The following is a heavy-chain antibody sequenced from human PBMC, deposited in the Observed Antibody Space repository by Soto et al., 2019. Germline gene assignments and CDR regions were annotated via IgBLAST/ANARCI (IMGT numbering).Heavy chain of an antibody. V-gene: IGHV4-4*07. D-gene: IGHD3-3*02. J-gene: IGHJ6*02. Sequence: SETLSLTCSVSGADINTYSWTWIRQPAGKGLEWIGRIYTSASINYNPSLKGRVTLSVDTSTNQVSLRLASVTAADTAMYYCARRKISPGGYYYGMDVWGQGTTVTVSS. CDR3: ARRKISPGGYYYGMDV. CDR1: GADINTYS. CDR2: IYTSASI.